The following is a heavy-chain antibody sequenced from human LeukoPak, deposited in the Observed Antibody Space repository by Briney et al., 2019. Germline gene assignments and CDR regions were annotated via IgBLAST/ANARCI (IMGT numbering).Heavy chain of an antibody. CDR1: GFTFSSYG. CDR2: ISYDGSNK. D-gene: IGHD2/OR15-2a*01. V-gene: IGHV3-30*03. CDR3: AFYRGAHSYFAY. J-gene: IGHJ4*02. Sequence: PGGSLRLSCAASGFTFSSYGMHWVRQAPGKGLEWVALISYDGSNKNYADSVKGRFTISRDNSKNTVNLQMNSLRAEDTAVHYCAFYRGAHSYFAYWGQGTLVTVSS.